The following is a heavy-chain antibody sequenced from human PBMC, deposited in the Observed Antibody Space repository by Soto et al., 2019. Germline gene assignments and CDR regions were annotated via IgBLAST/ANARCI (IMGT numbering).Heavy chain of an antibody. V-gene: IGHV4-30-2*01. D-gene: IGHD1-1*01. CDR2: IYHSGST. CDR3: ASYKTQYYFDY. J-gene: IGHJ4*02. Sequence: SETLSLTCAVSGGSISSGGYSWSWIRQPPGKGLEWIGYIYHSGSTYYNPSLKSRVTISVDRSKNQCSLKLSSVTAADTAVYYCASYKTQYYFDYWGQGTLVTVSS. CDR1: GGSISSGGYS.